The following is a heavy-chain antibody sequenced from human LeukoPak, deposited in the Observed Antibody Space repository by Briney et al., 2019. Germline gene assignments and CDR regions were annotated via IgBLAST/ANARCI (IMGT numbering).Heavy chain of an antibody. J-gene: IGHJ4*02. CDR2: ISSSSSYI. CDR3: ARVDYDFWSGYYYEGFDY. D-gene: IGHD3-3*01. Sequence: PGGSLRLSCAASGFTFSSYSMNWVRQAPGKGLEWVSSISSSSSYIYYADSVKGRLTISRDNAKNSLYLQMNSLRAEDTAVYYCARVDYDFWSGYYYEGFDYWGQGTLVTVSS. V-gene: IGHV3-21*01. CDR1: GFTFSSYS.